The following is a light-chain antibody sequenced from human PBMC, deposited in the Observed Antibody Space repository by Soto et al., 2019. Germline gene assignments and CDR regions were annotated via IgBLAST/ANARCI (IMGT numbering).Light chain of an antibody. CDR1: QEISNH. CDR2: DAS. Sequence: DIQMTQSPSSLSASVGDRVTITCRASQEISNHLAWFQQKPGKPPKSLIYDASRLQSGVPSKFSGSGSGTEFTLTISSLQPEDFATYYCQQYHNYPVTFGGGTKVEIK. J-gene: IGKJ4*01. CDR3: QQYHNYPVT. V-gene: IGKV1-16*02.